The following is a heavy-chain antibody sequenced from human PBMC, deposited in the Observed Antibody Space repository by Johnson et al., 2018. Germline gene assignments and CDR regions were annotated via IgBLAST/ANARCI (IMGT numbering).Heavy chain of an antibody. J-gene: IGHJ6*02. V-gene: IGHV1-8*01. Sequence: QVQLVQSGAEVKKPGASVKVSCKASGYTFTSYDINWVRQATGQGLEWMGWMNPNSGNTGYAQKFQGRVTMTRNTSISTAYMELSSLRSEETAVDYCARVPPTSGGYSYGWDDMDVWGQGTTVTVSS. CDR1: GYTFTSYD. D-gene: IGHD5-18*01. CDR2: MNPNSGNT. CDR3: ARVPPTSGGYSYGWDDMDV.